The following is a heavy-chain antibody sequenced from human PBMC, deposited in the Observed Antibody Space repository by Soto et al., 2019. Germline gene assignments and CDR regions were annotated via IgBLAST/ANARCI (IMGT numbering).Heavy chain of an antibody. Sequence: PGGSLRLSCAASGFTFSSYAMSWVRQAPGKGLEWVSAISGSGGSTYYADSVKGRFTISRDNSKNTLYLQMNSLRAEDTAVYYCAKDPTTYYYDSSGYYPTPFDYWGQGTLVTVS. CDR2: ISGSGGST. D-gene: IGHD3-22*01. CDR1: GFTFSSYA. J-gene: IGHJ4*02. V-gene: IGHV3-23*01. CDR3: AKDPTTYYYDSSGYYPTPFDY.